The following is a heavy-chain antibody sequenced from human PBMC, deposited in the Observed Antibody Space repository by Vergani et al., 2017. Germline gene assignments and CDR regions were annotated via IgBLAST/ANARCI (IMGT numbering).Heavy chain of an antibody. J-gene: IGHJ6*02. CDR3: AKANPRNSGYDYLYYYHAMDV. V-gene: IGHV3-23*01. Sequence: EVQLLESGGDSVQPGGSLRLSCAASGFNFNHYAMNWVRQAPGKGLEWVSGISGSGGSTYYAGSVKGRFTISRDSSKNTLYLQMNSLSAGDTAVYYCAKANPRNSGYDYLYYYHAMDVWGQGTTVTVSS. CDR1: GFNFNHYA. D-gene: IGHD5-12*01. CDR2: ISGSGGST.